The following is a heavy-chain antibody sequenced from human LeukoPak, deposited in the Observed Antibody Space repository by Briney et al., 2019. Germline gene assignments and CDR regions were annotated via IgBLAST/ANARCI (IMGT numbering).Heavy chain of an antibody. D-gene: IGHD1/OR15-1a*01. J-gene: IGHJ4*02. Sequence: PSETLSLTXTVFGGSIRNYHWSWVRQPPGKGLEWIGYMYDSGSTKYNPSLKSRVTMSVDTSKTQFSLRLSSVTAAATAVYYCASEEQLSRVRWGQGTLVTVSS. CDR3: ASEEQLSRVR. CDR1: GGSIRNYH. CDR2: MYDSGST. V-gene: IGHV4-59*01.